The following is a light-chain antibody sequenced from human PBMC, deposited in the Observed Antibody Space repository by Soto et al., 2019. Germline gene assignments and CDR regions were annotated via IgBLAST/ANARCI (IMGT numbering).Light chain of an antibody. CDR1: QTISSW. CDR3: QQYGSSPWT. J-gene: IGKJ1*01. CDR2: KAS. Sequence: DIQMTQSPSTLSGSVGDRVTITCRASQTISSWLAWYQQKPGKAPKLLIYKASTLKSGVPSRFSGSGSGTDFTLTISRLEPEDFAVCYCQQYGSSPWTFGQGTKVDIK. V-gene: IGKV1-5*03.